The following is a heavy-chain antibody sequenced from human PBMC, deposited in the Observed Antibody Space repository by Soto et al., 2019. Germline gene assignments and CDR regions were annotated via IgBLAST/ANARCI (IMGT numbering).Heavy chain of an antibody. Sequence: SGPTLVNPTQTLTLTCTFSGFSLSSHGMSVSWIRQPPGKALEWLARIDWDDDYYFNTSLKTRLTISKDTSKNQVVLTMTDMDPVDTATYYFARVLRYFDRDYYLDYWGRGTLVTVSS. CDR1: GFSLSSHGMS. D-gene: IGHD3-9*01. V-gene: IGHV2-70*11. J-gene: IGHJ4*02. CDR2: IDWDDDY. CDR3: ARVLRYFDRDYYLDY.